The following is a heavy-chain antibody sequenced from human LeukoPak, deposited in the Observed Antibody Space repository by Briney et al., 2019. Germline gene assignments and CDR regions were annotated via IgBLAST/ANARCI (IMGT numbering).Heavy chain of an antibody. CDR3: AKDRRIQPYAFDI. Sequence: PGGSLRLSCAASGFTFSSYAMSWVRQAPGKGLEWVSAISGSGGSTYYADSVKGRFTISRDNSKNTLYLQMNSLRAEDTAIYYCAKDRRIQPYAFDIWGQGTMVTVSS. J-gene: IGHJ3*02. CDR1: GFTFSSYA. V-gene: IGHV3-23*01. CDR2: ISGSGGST. D-gene: IGHD5-18*01.